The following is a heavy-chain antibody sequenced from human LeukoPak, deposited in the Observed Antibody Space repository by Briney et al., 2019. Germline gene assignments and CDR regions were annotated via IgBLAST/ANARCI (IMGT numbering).Heavy chain of an antibody. V-gene: IGHV1-2*02. J-gene: IGHJ5*02. CDR3: ARRSWGGFDP. D-gene: IGHD7-27*01. CDR1: GYTFTGYY. CDR2: INPNTGAT. Sequence: GASVKVSCKASGYTFTGYYMFWVRQAPGQGLEWMGWINPNTGATKYAQNFQGRVAMTRDTSISTAYMELSRLRSDDTAVYYCARRSWGGFDPWGQGTLVTVSS.